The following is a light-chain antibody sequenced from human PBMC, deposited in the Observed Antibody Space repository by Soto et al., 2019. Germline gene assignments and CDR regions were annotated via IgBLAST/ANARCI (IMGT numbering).Light chain of an antibody. CDR2: GNN. V-gene: IGLV1-40*01. CDR3: HSYDSRLSDYV. CDR1: SSNIGAGYD. J-gene: IGLJ1*01. Sequence: QSALTQPPSVSGAPGQTVTISCTGSSSNIGAGYDVHWYQQLPGTAPKLLIYGNNNRPSGVPDRFSGSKSGTSASLAITGLQAEDEADYYCHSYDSRLSDYVFGTGTKVTVL.